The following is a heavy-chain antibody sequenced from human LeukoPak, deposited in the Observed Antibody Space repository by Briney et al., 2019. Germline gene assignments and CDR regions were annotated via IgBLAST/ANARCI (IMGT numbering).Heavy chain of an antibody. CDR3: ARRSRLNWFDP. CDR2: ISGSGGST. D-gene: IGHD1-26*01. CDR1: GFTFSSDA. Sequence: GGSLRLSCAASGFTFSSDAMSWVRQAPGKGLEWVSAISGSGGSTYYADSVKGRFTISRDNSKNTVYLQMNSLRAEDTAVYYCARRSRLNWFDPWGQGTLVTVSS. J-gene: IGHJ5*02. V-gene: IGHV3-23*01.